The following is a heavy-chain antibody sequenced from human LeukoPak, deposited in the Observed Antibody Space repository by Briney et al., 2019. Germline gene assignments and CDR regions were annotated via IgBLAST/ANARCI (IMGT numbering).Heavy chain of an antibody. CDR3: ARLHEVLLWFGELSLSWFDP. CDR1: SGSFSGYY. D-gene: IGHD3-10*01. V-gene: IGHV4-34*01. J-gene: IGHJ5*02. Sequence: PSETLSLTCAVYSGSFSGYYWSWIRQPPGKGLEWIGEINHSGSANYNASLKSRVTISLDTSKNQFSLKLSSVTAADTAVYYCARLHEVLLWFGELSLSWFDPWGQGTLVTVSS. CDR2: INHSGSA.